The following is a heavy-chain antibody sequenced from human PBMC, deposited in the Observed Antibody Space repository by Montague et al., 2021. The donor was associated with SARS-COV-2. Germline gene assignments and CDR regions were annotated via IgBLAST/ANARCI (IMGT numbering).Heavy chain of an antibody. CDR1: GGSIRSYY. D-gene: IGHD6-19*01. J-gene: IGHJ3*02. V-gene: IGHV4-59*01. Sequence: ETLSLTCTVSGGSIRSYYWSWIRQPPGKGLEWIGYIYYSGSTNYXXSLKIRVTISVDTSKNQFSLKLSSVTAADTAVYYCARGSGWMGNAFDIWGQGTMVTVSS. CDR2: IYYSGST. CDR3: ARGSGWMGNAFDI.